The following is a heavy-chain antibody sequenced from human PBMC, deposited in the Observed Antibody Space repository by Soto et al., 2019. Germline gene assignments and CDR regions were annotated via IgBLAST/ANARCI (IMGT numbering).Heavy chain of an antibody. J-gene: IGHJ5*02. CDR2: IYYSGST. CDR1: GGSISRGGYY. CDR3: ARSRIAAAGPYNCFAP. Sequence: QVQLQESGPGLVKPSQTLSLTCTVSGGSISRGGYYWSWIRQHPGKGLEWIGYIYYSGSTYYNPSLKSRVTISVDTSKSQFSLKLSSVTAADTAVYYCARSRIAAAGPYNCFAPWGQGTLVTVSS. D-gene: IGHD6-13*01. V-gene: IGHV4-31*03.